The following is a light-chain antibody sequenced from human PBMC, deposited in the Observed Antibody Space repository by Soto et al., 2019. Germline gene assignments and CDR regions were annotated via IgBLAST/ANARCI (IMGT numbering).Light chain of an antibody. CDR1: QSVRSY. J-gene: IGKJ4*01. Sequence: EIVLTQSPVTLSLSPGESATLSCRTSQSVRSYLAWYQQKPGQAPRLLMYDASNRATGIPARFRGSGSGTDFTLTISSLELEDFAVYYCQQRSDWPLTFGGGTKVEIK. V-gene: IGKV3-11*01. CDR2: DAS. CDR3: QQRSDWPLT.